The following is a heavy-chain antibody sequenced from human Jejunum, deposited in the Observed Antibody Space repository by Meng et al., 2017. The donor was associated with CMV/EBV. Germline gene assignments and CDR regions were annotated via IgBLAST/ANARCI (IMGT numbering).Heavy chain of an antibody. J-gene: IGHJ4*02. Sequence: FNNYWMHWVRQAPGKGLVWVARIDSDESNTSDESKTRYADSVKGRFTISRDNAKNTLYLQMNSLRDDDTAVYYCARSTSSQTDYWGWGQGTLVTVSS. CDR3: ARSTSSQTDYWG. CDR2: IDSDESNT. D-gene: IGHD6-6*01. V-gene: IGHV3-74*01. CDR1: FNNYW.